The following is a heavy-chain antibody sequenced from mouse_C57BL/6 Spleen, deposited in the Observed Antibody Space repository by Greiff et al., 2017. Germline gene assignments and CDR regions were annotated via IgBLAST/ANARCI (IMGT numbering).Heavy chain of an antibody. J-gene: IGHJ2*01. D-gene: IGHD1-1*01. CDR3: ARKNYGSRVFDD. CDR2: IYPGDGDT. Sequence: QVQLQQSGAELVKPGASVKISCKASGYAFSSYWMNWVKQRPGKGLEWIGQIYPGDGDTNYNGKFKGKATLTADKSSSTAYMQLSSLTSEDSAVYFCARKNYGSRVFDDWGQGTTLTVSS. CDR1: GYAFSSYW. V-gene: IGHV1-80*01.